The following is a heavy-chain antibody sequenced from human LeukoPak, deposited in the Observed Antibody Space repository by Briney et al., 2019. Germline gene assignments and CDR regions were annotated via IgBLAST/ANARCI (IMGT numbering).Heavy chain of an antibody. CDR1: GYTLTELS. J-gene: IGHJ4*02. CDR3: ATVDSSGWCFGY. Sequence: ASVTVSCKVSGYTLTELSMHWVRQAPGKGLEWMGGFDPEDGKTIYAQKFQGRVTMIEDTSTDAADMELSSMRSEDTAVYYCATVDSSGWCFGYWGQGTLVTVSS. V-gene: IGHV1-24*01. D-gene: IGHD6-19*01. CDR2: FDPEDGKT.